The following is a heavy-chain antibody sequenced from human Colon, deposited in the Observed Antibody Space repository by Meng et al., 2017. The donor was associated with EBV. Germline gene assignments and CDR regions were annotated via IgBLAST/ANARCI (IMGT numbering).Heavy chain of an antibody. CDR2: IYQNGQT. CDR1: GNSISTSNW. Sequence: QVLCEGAGAGLVQPSGSAFLTCAVSGNSISTSNWWSWIGKSPGEGLGWIGAIYQNGQTNYNPSLKSRVSMSVDESKNEFSFNLKSVTAADTAVYYCARDGGVTHIPWGQGVLVTVSS. J-gene: IGHJ5*02. V-gene: IGHV4-4*02. CDR3: ARDGGVTHIP. D-gene: IGHD2-15*01.